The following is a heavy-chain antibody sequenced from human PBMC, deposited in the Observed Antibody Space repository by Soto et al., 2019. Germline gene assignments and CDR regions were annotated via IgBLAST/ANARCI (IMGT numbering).Heavy chain of an antibody. Sequence: EVQLLESGGDLVQPGGSLRLSCAASGFSFGGYGMSWVRQAPGKGLEWVSALSGSGSTTYYADSVRGRFIISRDNSRDTLFPQMNSLRAEDTAVYFWAKATKGYTGYDLDYWGQGTVVTVSP. CDR1: GFSFGGYG. D-gene: IGHD5-12*01. CDR3: AKATKGYTGYDLDY. CDR2: LSGSGSTT. J-gene: IGHJ4*02. V-gene: IGHV3-23*01.